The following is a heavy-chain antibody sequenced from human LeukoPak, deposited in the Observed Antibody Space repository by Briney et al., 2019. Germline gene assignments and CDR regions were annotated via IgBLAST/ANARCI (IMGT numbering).Heavy chain of an antibody. J-gene: IGHJ4*02. Sequence: GASVKVSCKVSGYTLTELSMHWVRRAPGKGLEWMGGFDPEDGETIYAQKFQGRVTMTEDTSTDTAYMELSSLRSEDTAVYYCATAKQWLGNFDYWGQGTLVTVSS. CDR3: ATAKQWLGNFDY. CDR2: FDPEDGET. D-gene: IGHD6-19*01. CDR1: GYTLTELS. V-gene: IGHV1-24*01.